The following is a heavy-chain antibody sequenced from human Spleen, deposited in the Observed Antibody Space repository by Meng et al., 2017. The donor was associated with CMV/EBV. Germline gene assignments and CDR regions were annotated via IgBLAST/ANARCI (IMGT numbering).Heavy chain of an antibody. CDR3: ARVHAAGTFVGYYFDY. V-gene: IGHV1-2*02. Sequence: ASVKVSCKASGYTFTGYYMHWVRQAPGQGLEWMGWINPNSGGTNYAQKFQGRVTMTRDTSISTAYMELSRLRSDVTAVYYCARVHAAGTFVGYYFDYWGQGTLVTVSS. J-gene: IGHJ4*02. CDR2: INPNSGGT. CDR1: GYTFTGYY. D-gene: IGHD6-13*01.